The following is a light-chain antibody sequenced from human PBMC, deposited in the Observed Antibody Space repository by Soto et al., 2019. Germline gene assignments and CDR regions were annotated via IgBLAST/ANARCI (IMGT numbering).Light chain of an antibody. CDR3: QQVKVCPST. Sequence: SASIANRLTITVRASQTITRWMAWYQQKPGKAPKLLIYDASTLHSGVPSRFSGGGSGKDCTITISSLQPEDFATFYCQQVKVCPSTFGGGTKVDIK. V-gene: IGKV1-12*02. CDR2: DAS. J-gene: IGKJ4*01. CDR1: QTITRW.